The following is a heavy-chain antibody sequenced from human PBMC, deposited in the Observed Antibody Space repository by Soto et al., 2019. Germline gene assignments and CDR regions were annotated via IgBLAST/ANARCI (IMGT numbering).Heavy chain of an antibody. V-gene: IGHV3-48*02. D-gene: IGHD3-9*01. CDR1: GFTFTTYS. CDR2: ISTTGSAI. Sequence: EVQLVESEGGFVQPGGSLRLSCVASGFTFTTYSMNWVRQAPGKGLEWVSYISTTGSAIFYAGSVKGRFTISRDNAKNSLSLQMNSLRDEDTAVYYCARDRDWAFDFWGQGTLVTVSS. CDR3: ARDRDWAFDF. J-gene: IGHJ4*02.